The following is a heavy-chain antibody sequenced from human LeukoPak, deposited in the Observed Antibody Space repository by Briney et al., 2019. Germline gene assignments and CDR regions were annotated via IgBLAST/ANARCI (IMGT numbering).Heavy chain of an antibody. V-gene: IGHV4-4*07. J-gene: IGHJ6*02. D-gene: IGHD2-2*01. Sequence: SETLSLTCTVSGGSISGYYWSWIRQPAGEGLEWIGRIYISGSTNYNSSLKSRVTMSVDTSKNQFSLNLRSVTAADTAVYYCARQGVGVSAATRPDHYYGMDVWGQGTTVTVSS. CDR1: GGSISGYY. CDR3: ARQGVGVSAATRPDHYYGMDV. CDR2: IYISGST.